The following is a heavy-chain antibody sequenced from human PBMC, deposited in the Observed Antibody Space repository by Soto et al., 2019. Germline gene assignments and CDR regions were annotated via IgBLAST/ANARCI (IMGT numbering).Heavy chain of an antibody. V-gene: IGHV3-21*01. CDR1: GFTFSSYS. J-gene: IGHJ5*02. CDR2: ISSSSSYI. CDR3: ASSYDYGDYRWPHNWFDP. D-gene: IGHD4-17*01. Sequence: EVQLVESGGGLVKPGGSLRLSCAASGFTFSSYSMNWVRQTPGKGLEWVSSISSSSSYIYYADSVKGQFTISRDNAKNSLYLQMNSLRAEDTAVYYCASSYDYGDYRWPHNWFDPWGQGTLVTVSS.